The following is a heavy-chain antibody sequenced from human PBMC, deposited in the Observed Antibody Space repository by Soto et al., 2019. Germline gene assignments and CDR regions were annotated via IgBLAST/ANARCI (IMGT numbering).Heavy chain of an antibody. Sequence: EVQLVESGGGLVQPGGSLRLSCAASGFTFSSYSMNWVRQAPGKGLEWVSYISSSSSTIYYADSMEGRFTISRDNAKNSLYLQMNSLRDEDTAVYYCAREAFFYDILTGYKNWFDPWGQGTLVTVSS. CDR3: AREAFFYDILTGYKNWFDP. D-gene: IGHD3-9*01. J-gene: IGHJ5*02. CDR2: ISSSSSTI. V-gene: IGHV3-48*02. CDR1: GFTFSSYS.